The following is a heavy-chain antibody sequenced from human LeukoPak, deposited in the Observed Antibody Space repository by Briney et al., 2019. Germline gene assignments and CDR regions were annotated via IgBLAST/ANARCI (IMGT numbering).Heavy chain of an antibody. CDR1: GVYISSYY. CDR2: IYTSGST. Sequence: PSETLSLTCSVWGVYISSYYWIWIRQPAGKGVEWIGRIYTSGSTNYNPSLKSRVTISVDKSKNQFSLKLTSVTAADTAAYYCARDRLARNLFDYWGQGTLVTVSS. D-gene: IGHD1-14*01. V-gene: IGHV4-4*07. CDR3: ARDRLARNLFDY. J-gene: IGHJ4*02.